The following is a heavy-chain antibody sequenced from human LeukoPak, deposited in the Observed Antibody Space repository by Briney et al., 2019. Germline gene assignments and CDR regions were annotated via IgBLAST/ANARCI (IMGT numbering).Heavy chain of an antibody. D-gene: IGHD6-6*01. J-gene: IGHJ3*01. V-gene: IGHV4-4*07. CDR1: GGSISTYY. CDR2: IYASGNT. CDR3: AREYSSSSGKNAFDV. Sequence: SETLSLTCTVSGGSISTYYWSLIRQPAGKGLEWIGRIYASGNTNYNPSLKSRFTMSLDTSKNQFSLRLTSVTAADTAVYYCAREYSSSSGKNAFDVWGQGTMVTVSS.